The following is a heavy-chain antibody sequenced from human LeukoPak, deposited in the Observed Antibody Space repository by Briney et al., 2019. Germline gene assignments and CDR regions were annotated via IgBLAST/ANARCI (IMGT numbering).Heavy chain of an antibody. Sequence: ASVTVSCTASGYTFTDYYMHWVRQAPGQGLEWMGWINPSTGGTNYAESFQGRVTMARDTSITTVFMELSRLKSDDTAVYYCARLRYVGSGYPFDYWGQGTLVTVSS. V-gene: IGHV1-2*02. J-gene: IGHJ4*02. CDR3: ARLRYVGSGYPFDY. D-gene: IGHD3-22*01. CDR2: INPSTGGT. CDR1: GYTFTDYY.